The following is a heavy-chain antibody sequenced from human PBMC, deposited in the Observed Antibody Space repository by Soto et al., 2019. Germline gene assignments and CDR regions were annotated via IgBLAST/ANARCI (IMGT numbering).Heavy chain of an antibody. Sequence: QVQLLESGGGLVKPGGSLRLSCAASGFTFSDYYMSWIRQAPGKGLEWVSYISTSGSTINYADSVKGRFSTSRDNAKNSRYLQMNSRIAEDTAVDYCARVSPPTDYWGQGTLVTVSS. V-gene: IGHV3-11*01. CDR3: ARVSPPTDY. CDR1: GFTFSDYY. CDR2: ISTSGSTI. J-gene: IGHJ4*02.